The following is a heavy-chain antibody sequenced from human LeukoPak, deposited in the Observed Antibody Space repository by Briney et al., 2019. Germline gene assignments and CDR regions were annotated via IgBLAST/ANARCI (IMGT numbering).Heavy chain of an antibody. J-gene: IGHJ1*01. CDR3: ARRSHYSGWYV. CDR2: INHTGST. Sequence: PSETLSLTCAVYGGSFSGYWSWIRQPPGKGLEWIGEINHTGSTSYNPSLKSRVTISVDTSKNQFSLKLRSVTAADTAVYFCARRSHYSGWYVWGQGTLVTVSS. V-gene: IGHV4-34*01. D-gene: IGHD6-19*01. CDR1: GGSFSGY.